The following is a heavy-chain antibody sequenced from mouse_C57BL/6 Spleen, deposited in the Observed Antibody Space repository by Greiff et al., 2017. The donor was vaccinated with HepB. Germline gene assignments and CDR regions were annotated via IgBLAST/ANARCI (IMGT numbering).Heavy chain of an antibody. CDR2: IYPRSGNT. CDR1: GYTFTSYG. CDR3: ARGGGSSYSWFAY. V-gene: IGHV1-81*01. J-gene: IGHJ3*01. Sequence: QVQLKESGAELARPGASVKLSCKASGYTFTSYGISWVKQRTGQGLEWIGEIYPRSGNTYYNEKFKGKATLTADKSSSTAYMELRSLTSEDSAVYFCARGGGSSYSWFAYWGQGTLVTVSA. D-gene: IGHD1-1*01.